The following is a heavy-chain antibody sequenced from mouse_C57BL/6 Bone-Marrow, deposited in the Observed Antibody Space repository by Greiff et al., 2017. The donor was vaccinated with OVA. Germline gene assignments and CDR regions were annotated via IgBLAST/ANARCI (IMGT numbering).Heavy chain of an antibody. CDR3: ARRDYEAWFAY. CDR2: ISNGGGST. Sequence: EVTLMESGGGLVQPGGSLKLSCAASGFTFSDYYMYWVRQTPEKRLEWVAYISNGGGSTYYPDTVKGRFTISRDNAKNTLYLQMSRLKSEDTAMYYCARRDYEAWFAYWGQGTLVTVSA. CDR1: GFTFSDYY. J-gene: IGHJ3*01. D-gene: IGHD2-4*01. V-gene: IGHV5-12*01.